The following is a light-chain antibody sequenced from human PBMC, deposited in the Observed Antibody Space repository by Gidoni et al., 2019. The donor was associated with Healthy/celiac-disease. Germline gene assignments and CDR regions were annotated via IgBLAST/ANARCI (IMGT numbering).Light chain of an antibody. CDR1: SSDVGGYNY. J-gene: IGLJ3*02. V-gene: IGLV2-14*03. CDR2: DVS. CDR3: SSYTSSSTRV. Sequence: QSALTQPASVSGSPGPSITISCTGTSSDVGGYNYVSWYQQHPGNAPKLMIYDVSNRPSGVSNRFSGSKSGNTASLTISGLQAEDEAEYYCSSYTSSSTRVFGGGTKLTV.